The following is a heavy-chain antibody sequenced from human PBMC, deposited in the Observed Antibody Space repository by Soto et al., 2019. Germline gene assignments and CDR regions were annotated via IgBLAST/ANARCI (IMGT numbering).Heavy chain of an antibody. D-gene: IGHD2-15*01. V-gene: IGHV4-39*01. J-gene: IGHJ5*02. CDR2: IYYSGCT. CDR3: ARHVDIVVVVAAITNWFDP. CDR1: GGCISSSSYY. Sequence: QLQLQELGPGLVKPSETLSLTCTVSGGCISSSSYYWGWIRQPPGKGLEWIGSIYYSGCTYYNPAVNSRVTVSVHTSKNQFSLKLSSVTAAYTAVYYCARHVDIVVVVAAITNWFDPWGQGTLVTVSS.